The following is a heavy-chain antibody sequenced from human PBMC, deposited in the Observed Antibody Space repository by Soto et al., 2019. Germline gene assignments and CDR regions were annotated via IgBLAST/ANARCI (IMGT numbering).Heavy chain of an antibody. D-gene: IGHD2-15*01. Sequence: QVQLQESGPGLVKPSQTLSLTCTVSGGSISSGGYYWSWIRQHPGKGLEWIGYIYYSGSAYYNPSLKSRVTISVDTSKNQFSLKLSSVTAADTAVYYCARDLGCSGGSCHSDRPFDYWGQGTLVTVSS. J-gene: IGHJ4*02. CDR3: ARDLGCSGGSCHSDRPFDY. CDR2: IYYSGSA. V-gene: IGHV4-31*03. CDR1: GGSISSGGYY.